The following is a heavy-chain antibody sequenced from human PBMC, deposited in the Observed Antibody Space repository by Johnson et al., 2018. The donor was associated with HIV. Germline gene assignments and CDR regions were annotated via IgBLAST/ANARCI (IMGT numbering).Heavy chain of an antibody. CDR1: GFTFDDYA. D-gene: IGHD1-26*01. CDR2: TSWNGGTT. CDR3: TTHSGSYDFDI. Sequence: VQVVESGGGLVQPGRSLRLSCAASGFTFDDYAMYWVRQAPGKGLEWVSGTSWNGGTTGYSDSVKGRFTISRDNAKNSLYLQMNSLKTEDTAVYYCTTHSGSYDFDIWGQGTIVTVSS. J-gene: IGHJ3*02. V-gene: IGHV3-9*01.